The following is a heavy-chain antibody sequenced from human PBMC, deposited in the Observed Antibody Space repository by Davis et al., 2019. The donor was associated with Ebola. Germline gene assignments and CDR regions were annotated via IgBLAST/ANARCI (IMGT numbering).Heavy chain of an antibody. D-gene: IGHD4-23*01. Sequence: PGGSLRLSCAASGFIFSNYGMHWVRQAPGKGLEWVASIRSSGTTEYADSVKGRLSISRDNSKNTLYLQMNSLRGDDTAVYYCAKDPHTTVATGFDYWGQGTLVTVSS. V-gene: IGHV3-30*02. J-gene: IGHJ4*02. CDR1: GFIFSNYG. CDR2: IRSSGTTE. CDR3: AKDPHTTVATGFDY.